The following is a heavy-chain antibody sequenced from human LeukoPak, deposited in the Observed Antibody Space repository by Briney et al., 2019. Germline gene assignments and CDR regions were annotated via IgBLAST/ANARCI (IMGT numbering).Heavy chain of an antibody. CDR1: GFIFSSYS. CDR3: ARGRYYFDY. Sequence: PGGSLRLSCAASGFIFSSYSMNWIRQPPGKGLEWIGSIYYSGSTYYNPSLKSRVTISVDTSKNQFSLKLSSVTAADTAVYYCARGRYYFDYWGQGTLVTVSS. J-gene: IGHJ4*02. V-gene: IGHV4-39*07. CDR2: IYYSGST.